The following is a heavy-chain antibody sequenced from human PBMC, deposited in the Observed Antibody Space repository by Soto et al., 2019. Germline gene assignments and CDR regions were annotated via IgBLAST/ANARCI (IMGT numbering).Heavy chain of an antibody. Sequence: QVRLVQSGAEVKKPGASVKVSCKASGYTFTSYGISWVRQAPGQGLEWMGWISAYNGNTNYAQKLQGRVTMTTDTSPSTAYMELRSLRSDDTAVYYCAREGRSSGWNYYYYYMDVWGKGTTVTVSS. CDR3: AREGRSSGWNYYYYYMDV. D-gene: IGHD6-19*01. J-gene: IGHJ6*03. V-gene: IGHV1-18*01. CDR2: ISAYNGNT. CDR1: GYTFTSYG.